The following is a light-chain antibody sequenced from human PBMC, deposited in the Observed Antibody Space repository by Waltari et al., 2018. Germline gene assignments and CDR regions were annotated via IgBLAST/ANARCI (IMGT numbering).Light chain of an antibody. CDR1: QSVSSD. Sequence: EIVMTQSPVTLSVSLGERATLSCRSSQSVSSDLAWYQHKPGQAPRLLIYDASTRAAGLAARFSASGSGTEFTLTISSLQSEDFAVYYCQQYKYWPPLTFGGGTKVEIK. J-gene: IGKJ4*01. CDR3: QQYKYWPPLT. V-gene: IGKV3-15*01. CDR2: DAS.